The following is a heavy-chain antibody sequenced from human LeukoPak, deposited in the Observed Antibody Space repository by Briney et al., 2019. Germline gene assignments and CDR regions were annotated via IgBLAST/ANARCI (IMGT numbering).Heavy chain of an antibody. Sequence: SETLSLTCTVSGGSISSYYWSWIRQPPGKGLEWIGYSYYSGSTNYNPSLKSRVTISVDTSKNQFSLKLSSVTAADTAVYYCARTIAAAATDPGYFDYWGQGTLVTVSS. V-gene: IGHV4-59*01. CDR3: ARTIAAAATDPGYFDY. D-gene: IGHD6-13*01. CDR1: GGSISSYY. J-gene: IGHJ4*02. CDR2: SYYSGST.